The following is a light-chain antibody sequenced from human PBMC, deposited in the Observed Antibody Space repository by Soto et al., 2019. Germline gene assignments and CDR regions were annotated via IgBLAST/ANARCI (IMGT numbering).Light chain of an antibody. CDR1: QSVGRDY. Sequence: EIQLTQSPATLSLSPGERATLSCRASQSVGRDYLGWYQQKPGQAPRLVIYNASNRASGIPDRFSGSGSGTDFTLTISRLEPEDFAVYYCHQYAYAPWTFGQGTKVEIK. CDR3: HQYAYAPWT. CDR2: NAS. V-gene: IGKV3-20*01. J-gene: IGKJ1*01.